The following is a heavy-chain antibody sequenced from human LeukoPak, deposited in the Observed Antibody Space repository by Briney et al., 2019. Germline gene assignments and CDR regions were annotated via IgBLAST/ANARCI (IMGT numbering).Heavy chain of an antibody. CDR2: ISGRTGGT. D-gene: IGHD5-12*01. CDR3: AKCGNSGCHLIDY. J-gene: IGHJ4*02. Sequence: GGSLRLSCAASGFTFSGSAMSWVRQAPGKGLEWVSAISGRTGGTYYADSVKGRFTISRDNSKSTLYLQMDSLRAEDTAVYYCAKCGNSGCHLIDYWGQGTLVTVSS. V-gene: IGHV3-23*01. CDR1: GFTFSGSA.